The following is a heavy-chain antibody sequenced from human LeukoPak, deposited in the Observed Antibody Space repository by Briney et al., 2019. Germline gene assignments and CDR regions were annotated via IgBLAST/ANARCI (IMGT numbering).Heavy chain of an antibody. Sequence: SQTLSLTRGISGDSVSSNSAAWNWIRQSPSRGLEWLGRTYYRSQWHYDYAMSVKSRIIINPDTSKNQFSLHLNSVTPEDTAVYYCARAYGLDYWGQGTQVTVSS. CDR2: TYYRSQWHY. D-gene: IGHD4-17*01. V-gene: IGHV6-1*01. CDR3: ARAYGLDY. J-gene: IGHJ4*02. CDR1: GDSVSSNSAA.